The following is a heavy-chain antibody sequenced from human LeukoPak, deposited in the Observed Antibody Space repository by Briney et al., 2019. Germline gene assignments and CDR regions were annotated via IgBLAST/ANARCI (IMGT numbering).Heavy chain of an antibody. V-gene: IGHV3-11*01. CDR3: ARAGYCSSTSFRTLHFDY. D-gene: IGHD2-2*01. CDR2: ISSSGSTK. J-gene: IGHJ4*02. CDR1: GFTFSDYY. Sequence: PGGSLRLSCAASGFTFSDYYMSWIRQAPGKGLEWISYISSSGSTKYYADSVKGRFTISRDNAKTSLYLQMNSLRAEDTAVYYCARAGYCSSTSFRTLHFDYWGQGTLVTVSS.